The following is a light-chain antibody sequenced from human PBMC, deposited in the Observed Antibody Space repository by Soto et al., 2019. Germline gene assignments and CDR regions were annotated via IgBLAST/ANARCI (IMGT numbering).Light chain of an antibody. J-gene: IGKJ3*01. CDR3: QQRSNWPPT. Sequence: EIVLTQSPATLSLSPGERATLSCRASQSVSSYLAWYQQKPGQAPRLLIYDASNRATGIPARFSGSGSGTDFTLTFSSPEPEDFAVYYCQQRSNWPPTFGPGTKVDIK. CDR2: DAS. CDR1: QSVSSY. V-gene: IGKV3-11*01.